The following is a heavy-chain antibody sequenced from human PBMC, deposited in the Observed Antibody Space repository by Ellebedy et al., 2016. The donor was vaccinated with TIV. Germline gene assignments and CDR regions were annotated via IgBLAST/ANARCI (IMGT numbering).Heavy chain of an antibody. D-gene: IGHD1-26*01. CDR2: ISGSGGDT. CDR3: ARILGTTGGYYYHALDV. V-gene: IGHV3-23*01. CDR1: GFTFSSYA. J-gene: IGHJ6*02. Sequence: GGSLRLXCAASGFTFSSYAMHWVRQAPGKGLEGVSSISGSGGDTYYTDSVKGRFTISRDNSKNTLYLQMNSLRAEDAALYYCARILGTTGGYYYHALDVWGQGTTVTVSS.